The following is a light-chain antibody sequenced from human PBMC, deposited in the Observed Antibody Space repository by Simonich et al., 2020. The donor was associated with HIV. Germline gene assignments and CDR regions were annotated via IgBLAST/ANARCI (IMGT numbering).Light chain of an antibody. CDR1: SSDVGSYNL. CDR2: EGR. Sequence: QSALTQPASVSGSPGQSITLSCPGISSDVGSYNLVSWYQQHPGKAPKLMIYEGRKRPSGVSNRFSGSKSGNTASLTISGLQAEDEADYYCCSYAGSSTLVFGGGTKLTVL. CDR3: CSYAGSSTLV. J-gene: IGLJ3*02. V-gene: IGLV2-23*01.